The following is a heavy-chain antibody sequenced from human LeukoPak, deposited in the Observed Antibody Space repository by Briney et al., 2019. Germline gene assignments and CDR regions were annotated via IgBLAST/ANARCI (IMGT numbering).Heavy chain of an antibody. J-gene: IGHJ4*02. Sequence: GGSLRLSCAASGFTFSSYGMHWVRQAPGKGLEWVAFIRYDGSNKYYADSVKGRFTISRDNSKNTLYLQMNSLRAEDTAVYYCARDRIAVAGTFDYWGQGTLVTVS. CDR3: ARDRIAVAGTFDY. D-gene: IGHD6-19*01. CDR2: IRYDGSNK. V-gene: IGHV3-30*02. CDR1: GFTFSSYG.